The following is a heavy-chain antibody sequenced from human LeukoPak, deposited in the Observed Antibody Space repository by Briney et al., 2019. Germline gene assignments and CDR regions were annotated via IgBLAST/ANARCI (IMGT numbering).Heavy chain of an antibody. Sequence: GGSLRLSCAASGFTFSSYSMNWVRQAPGKGLEWVSSISSSSSYIYYAYSVNGRFTISRDNAKNSLYLQMNSLRAEDTAVYYCARGDVYYDSSGYFDYWGQGTLVTVSS. CDR3: ARGDVYYDSSGYFDY. CDR1: GFTFSSYS. D-gene: IGHD3-22*01. J-gene: IGHJ4*02. CDR2: ISSSSSYI. V-gene: IGHV3-21*01.